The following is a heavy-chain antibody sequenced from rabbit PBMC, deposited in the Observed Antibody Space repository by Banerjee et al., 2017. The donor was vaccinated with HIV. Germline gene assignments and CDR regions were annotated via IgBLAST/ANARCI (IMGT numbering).Heavy chain of an antibody. D-gene: IGHD4-2*01. CDR1: GIDFTSDYY. Sequence: QQQLEESGGGLVKPGGTLTLTCKASGIDFTSDYYMCWVRQAPGKGLEWIACIYAGTSGTTYYAGWAKGRFTISKTSATTVTLQMTSLTAADTATYFCARGYAGANGWGYPYFNLWGPGTLVTVS. J-gene: IGHJ4*01. V-gene: IGHV1S45*01. CDR3: ARGYAGANGWGYPYFNL. CDR2: IYAGTSGTT.